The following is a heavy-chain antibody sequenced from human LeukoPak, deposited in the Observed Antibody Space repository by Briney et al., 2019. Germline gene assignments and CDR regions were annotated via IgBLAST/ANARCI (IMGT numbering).Heavy chain of an antibody. CDR2: IYYSGST. CDR3: ARDASGWDANYYYYYMDV. J-gene: IGHJ6*03. Sequence: SETLSLTCTVSGGSISSSSYYWGWIRQPPGKGLEWIGNIYYSGSTNYNPSLKSRVTISVDTSKNQFSLKLSSVTAADTAVYYCARDASGWDANYYYYYMDVWGKGTTVTISS. V-gene: IGHV4-39*07. CDR1: GGSISSSSYY. D-gene: IGHD6-19*01.